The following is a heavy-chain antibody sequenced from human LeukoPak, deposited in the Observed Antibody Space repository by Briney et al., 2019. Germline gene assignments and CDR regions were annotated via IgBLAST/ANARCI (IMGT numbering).Heavy chain of an antibody. CDR3: AREPLWFGEPYAFDV. CDR2: ISGSGGST. Sequence: GGSLRLSCAASGFTFSSYAMSWVRQAPGKGLEWVSTISGSGGSTYYADSVKGRFTISRDNSEDTLYLQMNSLRAEDTALYYCAREPLWFGEPYAFDVWGQGTMVIVSS. D-gene: IGHD3-10*01. V-gene: IGHV3-23*01. CDR1: GFTFSSYA. J-gene: IGHJ3*01.